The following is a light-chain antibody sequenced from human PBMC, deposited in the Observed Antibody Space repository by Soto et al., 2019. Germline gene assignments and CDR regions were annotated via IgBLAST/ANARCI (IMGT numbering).Light chain of an antibody. CDR3: QQYNTYPLT. Sequence: DIQMTQSPSTLSASVGDRVTITCRASQSISTWLAWYQQKPGKAPKLLIYKASSLEGGVPSRFGGSGSGTLLNITISSLHPDDFATYYCQQYNTYPLTFGGGTTVDIK. V-gene: IGKV1-5*03. CDR2: KAS. CDR1: QSISTW. J-gene: IGKJ4*01.